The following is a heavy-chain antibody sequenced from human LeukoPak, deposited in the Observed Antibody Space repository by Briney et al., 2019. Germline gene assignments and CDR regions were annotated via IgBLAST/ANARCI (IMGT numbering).Heavy chain of an antibody. CDR1: GGTFSSYT. V-gene: IGHV1-69*02. CDR2: IIPILGIA. CDR3: ARLTPGPEDYDFWSGYGGFDY. Sequence: GSSVKVSCRASGGTFSSYTISWVRQAPGQGLEWMGRIIPILGIANYAQKFQGRVTITADKSTSTAYMELSSLRSEDTAVYYCARLTPGPEDYDFWSGYGGFDYWGQGTLVTVSS. J-gene: IGHJ4*02. D-gene: IGHD3-3*01.